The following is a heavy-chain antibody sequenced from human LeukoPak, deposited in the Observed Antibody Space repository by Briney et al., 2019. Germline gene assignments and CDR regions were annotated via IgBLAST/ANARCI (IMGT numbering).Heavy chain of an antibody. V-gene: IGHV1-2*02. Sequence: ASVKVSCKASGYTFSGYYMHWVRQAPGQGLEWMGWINPKSGGTNEAQKFHDRVTMTRDTSIRTAYMEVSRLRSDDTAVYYCARGRYSSSAGFYYFDYWGQGTLVTVSS. D-gene: IGHD6-6*01. CDR1: GYTFSGYY. CDR2: INPKSGGT. CDR3: ARGRYSSSAGFYYFDY. J-gene: IGHJ4*02.